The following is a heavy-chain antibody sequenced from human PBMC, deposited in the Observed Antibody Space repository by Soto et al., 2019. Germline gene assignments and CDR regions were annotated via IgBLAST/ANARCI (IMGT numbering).Heavy chain of an antibody. D-gene: IGHD6-13*01. Sequence: EVQLVESGGGWVQPGRSLRLSCAASGFTFDVYAMHWVRQAPGKGLEWVSGINYNSGSVGYADSVKGRFTISRDNAKNSLHLQMNSLRAEDTAVYYCEKDISLLGWVYLVVEYWGQGTLVTVSP. J-gene: IGHJ4*02. CDR1: GFTFDVYA. CDR2: INYNSGSV. V-gene: IGHV3-9*01. CDR3: EKDISLLGWVYLVVEY.